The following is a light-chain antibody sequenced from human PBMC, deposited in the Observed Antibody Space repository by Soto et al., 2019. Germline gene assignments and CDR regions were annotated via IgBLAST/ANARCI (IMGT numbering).Light chain of an antibody. CDR3: QQYHNWYT. J-gene: IGKJ2*01. V-gene: IGKV3-15*01. CDR2: GAS. CDR1: QTVSRN. Sequence: EIVMTQSPGTLSVSPGERATLSCRASQTVSRNLAWYQQKPGQPPRLLIYGASTRATGIPARFSGSGSGTEFTLTISSLQSEDFAVYYCQQYHNWYTFGQGTKLDI.